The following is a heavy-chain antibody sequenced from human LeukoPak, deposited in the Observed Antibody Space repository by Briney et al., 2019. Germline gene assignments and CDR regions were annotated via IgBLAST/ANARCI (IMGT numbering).Heavy chain of an antibody. D-gene: IGHD6-13*01. CDR1: GFTFSSYS. V-gene: IGHV3-21*01. Sequence: KPGGSLRLSCAASGFTFSSYSMNWVRQAPGKGLEWVSSISSSSSYIYYADSVKGRFTISRDNAKNSLYLQMNSLRAEDTAVYYCARALKKQQLVQGYYFDYWGQGTLVTVSS. CDR3: ARALKKQQLVQGYYFDY. J-gene: IGHJ4*02. CDR2: ISSSSSYI.